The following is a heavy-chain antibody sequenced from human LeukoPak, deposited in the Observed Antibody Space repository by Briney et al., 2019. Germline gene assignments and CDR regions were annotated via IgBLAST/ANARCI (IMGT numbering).Heavy chain of an antibody. D-gene: IGHD2-15*01. CDR1: GYSFTSYA. Sequence: GASVKVSCKAPGYSFTSYAISWVRQAPGQGLEWMGWISGHNDDTNSAQRLQGRVTMTTDTSASTAYMELRSLRYDDTVVYYCARAGYCSGGSCYPYYYYYYMDVWGKGTTVTVSS. CDR3: ARAGYCSGGSCYPYYYYYYMDV. J-gene: IGHJ6*03. V-gene: IGHV1-18*01. CDR2: ISGHNDDT.